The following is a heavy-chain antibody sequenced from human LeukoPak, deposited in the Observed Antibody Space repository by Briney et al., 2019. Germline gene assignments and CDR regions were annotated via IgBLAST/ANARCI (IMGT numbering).Heavy chain of an antibody. Sequence: GGSLRLSCAASGFTFSSYSMNWVRQAPGKGLEWVSSISSSSSYIYYADSVKGRFTVSRDNAKNTVYLQMNSLRAEDTAVYYCGNHDYSDYYGGQGTLVTVSA. V-gene: IGHV3-21*01. D-gene: IGHD4-11*01. CDR2: ISSSSSYI. CDR1: GFTFSSYS. J-gene: IGHJ4*02. CDR3: GNHDYSDYY.